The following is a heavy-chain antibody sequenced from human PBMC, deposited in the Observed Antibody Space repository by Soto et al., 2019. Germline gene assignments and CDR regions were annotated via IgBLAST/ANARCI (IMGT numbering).Heavy chain of an antibody. J-gene: IGHJ2*01. Sequence: QVQLVESGGCVVQPGRSLRLSCAASGFTFSSYAMHWVRQAPGKGLEWVAVISYDGSNKYYADSVKGRFTISRDNSKNTLYLQMNSLRAEDTAVYYCARDPLWGTAMVLWYFDLWGRGTLVTVSS. CDR3: ARDPLWGTAMVLWYFDL. V-gene: IGHV3-30-3*01. D-gene: IGHD5-18*01. CDR1: GFTFSSYA. CDR2: ISYDGSNK.